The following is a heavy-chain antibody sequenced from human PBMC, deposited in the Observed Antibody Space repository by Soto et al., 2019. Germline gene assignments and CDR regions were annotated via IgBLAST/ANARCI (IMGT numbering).Heavy chain of an antibody. V-gene: IGHV3-30*09. CDR1: GFNFNRFA. J-gene: IGHJ4*02. D-gene: IGHD2-15*01. CDR3: ARDPFTLYWRGPEDH. Sequence: QVQMVESGGGLVQPGRSLRLTCTASGFNFNRFAIHWVRQAPVKGLEWVAVISYDGNNEYVAVPLRDLFATSRDNSQNTVFLQIDDVRVEDTARYYCARDPFTLYWRGPEDHWGQGSLVIVSS. CDR2: ISYDGNNE.